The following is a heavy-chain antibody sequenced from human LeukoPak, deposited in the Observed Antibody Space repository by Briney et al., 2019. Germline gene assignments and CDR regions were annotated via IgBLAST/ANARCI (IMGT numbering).Heavy chain of an antibody. J-gene: IGHJ6*04. CDR3: VGVETITMVRGASGDV. Sequence: PGGSLRLSCAASGFSVSSNYMTWVRQAPGKGLEWVSVIHRGGRAYYADSVKGRFTTSRDNSKNTLDLQMNSLSVEDAAVYYCVGVETITMVRGASGDVWGKGTTVTVSS. V-gene: IGHV3-66*02. CDR2: IHRGGRA. D-gene: IGHD3-10*01. CDR1: GFSVSSNY.